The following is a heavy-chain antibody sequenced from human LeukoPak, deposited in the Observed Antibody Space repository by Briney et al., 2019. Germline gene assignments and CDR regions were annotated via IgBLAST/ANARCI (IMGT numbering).Heavy chain of an antibody. CDR3: AKGPYDSPAGDY. Sequence: SALSGRGVSTYYADSVKGRLTISRDNSKNTLYLQMNSLRAEDTAVYYCAKGPYDSPAGDYWGQGTLVTVSS. J-gene: IGHJ4*02. D-gene: IGHD3-22*01. CDR2: LSGRGVST. V-gene: IGHV3-23*01.